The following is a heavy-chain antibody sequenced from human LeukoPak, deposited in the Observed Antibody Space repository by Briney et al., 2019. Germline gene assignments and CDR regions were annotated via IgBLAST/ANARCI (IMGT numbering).Heavy chain of an antibody. J-gene: IGHJ4*01. V-gene: IGHV3-21*01. CDR2: ISSSSSYI. CDR1: GFTFSSYT. Sequence: GGSLRLSCAASGFTFSSYTMNWVRQAPGKGMEWVSSISSSSSYIYYADSLKGRFTISRDNAKNSLYLQMNSLRPEDTAVYYCARGYGSGSGDSWGHGNLVTVSS. CDR3: ARGYGSGSGDS. D-gene: IGHD3-10*01.